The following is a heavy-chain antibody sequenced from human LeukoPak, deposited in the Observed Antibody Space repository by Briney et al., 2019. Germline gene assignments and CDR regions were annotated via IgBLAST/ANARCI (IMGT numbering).Heavy chain of an antibody. D-gene: IGHD1-7*01. CDR2: MYPNNGNT. V-gene: IGHV1-8*01. J-gene: IGHJ4*02. CDR1: GYTFTSYD. CDR3: GRGIAGITGTVSDY. Sequence: GASVNVSYKAYGYTFTSYDINWVRQATGQGLEWMGWMYPNNGNTGYAQKFQGRVTMTRNTSISIAYMELSRLRSEDTAVYYCGRGIAGITGTVSDYWGQGTLVTVSS.